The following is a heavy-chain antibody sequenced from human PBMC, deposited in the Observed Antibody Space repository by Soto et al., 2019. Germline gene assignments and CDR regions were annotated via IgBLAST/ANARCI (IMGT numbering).Heavy chain of an antibody. CDR1: GFIVSSNY. Sequence: RLSCAASGFIVSSNYMSWVRQAPGKGLEWVSVIYSGGSTYYADSVKGRFTISRDNSKNTLYLQMNSLRAEDTAVYYCARDFSDYYYMDVWGKGTTVTVSS. V-gene: IGHV3-53*01. J-gene: IGHJ6*03. CDR2: IYSGGST. CDR3: ARDFSDYYYMDV. D-gene: IGHD6-25*01.